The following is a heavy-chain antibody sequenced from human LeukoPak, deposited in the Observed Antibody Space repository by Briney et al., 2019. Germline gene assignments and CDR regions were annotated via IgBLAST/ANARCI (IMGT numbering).Heavy chain of an antibody. CDR2: IFYSGGS. CDR3: ARLGSTFDI. D-gene: IGHD2-2*01. CDR1: GGFSSSYY. J-gene: IGHJ3*02. V-gene: IGHV4-59*08. Sequence: SESLSLTCTVSGGFSSSYYWTWIRPPPGKGLEWIGYIFYSGGSNYNPSLKSRVTISVDTSKNHFSLKLSSVTAADTAVYYCARLGSTFDIWGQGTMVTVSS.